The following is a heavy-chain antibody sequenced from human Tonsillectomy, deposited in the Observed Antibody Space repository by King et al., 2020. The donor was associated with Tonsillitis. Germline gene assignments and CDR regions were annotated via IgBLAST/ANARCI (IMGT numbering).Heavy chain of an antibody. CDR3: ARWPGYCSGGSCYQYQLAGGYYMDV. CDR1: GFTFSSYW. D-gene: IGHD2-15*01. CDR2: INSDGSST. J-gene: IGHJ6*03. V-gene: IGHV3-74*01. Sequence: VQLVESGGGLVQPGGSLRLSCAASGFTFSSYWMHWVRQAPGKGLVWVSRINSDGSSTSYADSVKGRFTISRDNAKNTLYLQMNSLRAEDTAVYYCARWPGYCSGGSCYQYQLAGGYYMDVWGKGTTVTVSS.